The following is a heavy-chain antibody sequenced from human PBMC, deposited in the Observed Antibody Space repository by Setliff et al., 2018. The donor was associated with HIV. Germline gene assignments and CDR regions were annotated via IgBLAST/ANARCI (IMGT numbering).Heavy chain of an antibody. V-gene: IGHV1-69*13. CDR2: IVPIFGTT. CDR1: GGTFSRYS. CDR3: ARGQGPVDY. J-gene: IGHJ4*02. Sequence: SVKVSCKASGGTFSRYSITWIRQAPGQGLEWMGGIVPIFGTTEYAQNLKGRVTITADEPTSTAYMELSSLTSADTAVYYCARGQGPVDYWGQGTLVTVSS.